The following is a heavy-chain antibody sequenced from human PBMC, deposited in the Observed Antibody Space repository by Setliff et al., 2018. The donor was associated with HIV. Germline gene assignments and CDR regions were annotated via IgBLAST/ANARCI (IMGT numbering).Heavy chain of an antibody. CDR1: GYTFTSYD. J-gene: IGHJ4*02. Sequence: ASVKVSCKASGYTFTSYDINWVRQATGQGLEWMGWMNPNSGNTGYAQKFQGRVTITRNTSISTAYMELSSLRSEDTAVYYCARGRICGYSYAFHYWGQGTLVTVSS. CDR3: ARGRICGYSYAFHY. CDR2: MNPNSGNT. V-gene: IGHV1-8*03. D-gene: IGHD5-18*01.